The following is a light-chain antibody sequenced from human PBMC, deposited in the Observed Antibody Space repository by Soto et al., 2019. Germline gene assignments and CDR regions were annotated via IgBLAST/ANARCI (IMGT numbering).Light chain of an antibody. J-gene: IGKJ5*01. CDR2: GAS. CDR1: QTVNTY. CDR3: QQYGSSPPIT. V-gene: IGKV3-20*01. Sequence: EIGLPQSPATLSVSPGERATRSCRASQTVNTYLAWYQQKPGQAPRLLIYGASSRATGIPDRFSGSGSGTDFTLTISRLEPEDFAVYYCQQYGSSPPITFGQGTRLEIK.